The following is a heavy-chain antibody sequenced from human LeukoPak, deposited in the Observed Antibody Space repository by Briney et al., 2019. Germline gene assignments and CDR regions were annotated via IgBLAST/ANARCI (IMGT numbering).Heavy chain of an antibody. CDR2: ISSSGSTR. Sequence: GGSLRLSCAASGFTFSDYYMSWIRQAPGKGLEWISFISSSGSTRYYADSVKGRFTISRDNSKNTLYLQMNSLRAEDTAVYYCAKDHRAYCGGDCVDFDYWGQGTLVTVSS. J-gene: IGHJ4*02. CDR1: GFTFSDYY. V-gene: IGHV3-11*04. D-gene: IGHD2-21*02. CDR3: AKDHRAYCGGDCVDFDY.